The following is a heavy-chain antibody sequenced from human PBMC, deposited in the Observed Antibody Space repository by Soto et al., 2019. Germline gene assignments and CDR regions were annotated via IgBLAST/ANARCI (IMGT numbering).Heavy chain of an antibody. CDR1: GGSVSSGGYY. Sequence: SETLSLTCTVSGGSVSSGGYYLKWIRHPPGNGLEGIGYIYSAWSTNYNPSLKSGVTISLDMSKNQVSLKLSSVTAAEPAVYYCAREMRRLRARYSSGWYPTFVPWGQAPLVTVSS. V-gene: IGHV4-61*08. CDR2: IYSAWST. D-gene: IGHD6-19*01. J-gene: IGHJ5*02. CDR3: AREMRRLRARYSSGWYPTFVP.